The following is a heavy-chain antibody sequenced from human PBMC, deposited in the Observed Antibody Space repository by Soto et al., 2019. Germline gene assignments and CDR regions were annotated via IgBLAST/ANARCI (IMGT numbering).Heavy chain of an antibody. Sequence: GGSLRLSCAASGFPFSSYSMNWVRQAPGKGLEWVSSISSSSSYIYYADSVKGRFTISRDNAKNSLYLQMNSLRAEDTAVYYCARDSCTNGVCYNYYYYYMDVWGKGTTVTVSS. CDR1: GFPFSSYS. J-gene: IGHJ6*03. D-gene: IGHD2-8*01. V-gene: IGHV3-21*01. CDR3: ARDSCTNGVCYNYYYYYMDV. CDR2: ISSSSSYI.